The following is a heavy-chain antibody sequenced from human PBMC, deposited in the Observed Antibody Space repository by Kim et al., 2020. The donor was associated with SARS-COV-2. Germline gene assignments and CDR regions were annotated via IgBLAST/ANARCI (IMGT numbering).Heavy chain of an antibody. D-gene: IGHD6-6*01. V-gene: IGHV4-34*01. Sequence: SETLSLTCAVYGGSFSGYYWSWIRQPPGKGLEWIGEINHSGSTNYNPSLKSRVTISVDTSKNQFSLKLSSVTAADTAVYYCASGMVGSSYYFDYWGQGTL. CDR1: GGSFSGYY. CDR3: ASGMVGSSYYFDY. CDR2: INHSGST. J-gene: IGHJ4*02.